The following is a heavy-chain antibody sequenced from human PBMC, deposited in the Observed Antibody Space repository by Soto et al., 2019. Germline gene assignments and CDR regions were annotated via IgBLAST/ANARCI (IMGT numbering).Heavy chain of an antibody. CDR3: ARGHLVRIVVVVAATQWFDP. CDR1: GGSFSGYY. Sequence: SETLSLTCAVYGGSFSGYYWCWIRQPPGKGLEWIGEINHSESTNYNPSPKSRITISVDTSKNQFSLKLSSETAADAAVYYYARGHLVRIVVVVAATQWFDPWGQGTLVTVSS. D-gene: IGHD2-15*01. J-gene: IGHJ5*02. CDR2: INHSEST. V-gene: IGHV4-34*01.